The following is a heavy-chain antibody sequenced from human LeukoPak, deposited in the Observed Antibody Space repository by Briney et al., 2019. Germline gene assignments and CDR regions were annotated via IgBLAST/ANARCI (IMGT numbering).Heavy chain of an antibody. D-gene: IGHD2-2*02. CDR1: GFTFTTYA. CDR3: ARGSDCTSTRCYTVGQFDP. CDR2: ISGSGNST. Sequence: PGGSLRLSCAASGFTFTTYAMSWVRQAPGKGLEWVSAISGSGNSTYYGDSVKGRFTISRDNSKNTLFLQMSSLRAEDTAIYYCARGSDCTSTRCYTVGQFDPWGQGTLVTVSS. J-gene: IGHJ5*02. V-gene: IGHV3-23*01.